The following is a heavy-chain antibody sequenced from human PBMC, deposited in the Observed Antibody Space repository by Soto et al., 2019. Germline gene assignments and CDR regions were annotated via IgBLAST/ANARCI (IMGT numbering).Heavy chain of an antibody. D-gene: IGHD3-22*01. V-gene: IGHV4-31*03. CDR1: GGSISSGGYY. CDR3: ARDRWLSHYFDY. CDR2: IYYSGST. Sequence: SETLSLTCIVSGGSISSGGYYWSWIRQHPGKGLEWIGYIYYSGSTYYNPSLKSRVTISVDTSKNQFSLKLSSVTAADTAVYYCARDRWLSHYFDYWGQGTLVTVSS. J-gene: IGHJ4*02.